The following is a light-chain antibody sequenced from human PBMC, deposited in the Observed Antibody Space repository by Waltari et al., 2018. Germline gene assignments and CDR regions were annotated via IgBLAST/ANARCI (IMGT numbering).Light chain of an antibody. V-gene: IGLV4-69*01. Sequence: QLFLTQSPSASASLGASPPLTCPLPRAHSVTAVAWLPQRPEKGPRYLMKVNSDGSPSKGDEIPDRFSGSSSWAERYLTISNHQSEDEADYYCQTGGHGTWVFGGGTKLTVL. CDR2: VNSDGSP. CDR3: QTGGHGTWV. CDR1: RAHSVTA. J-gene: IGLJ3*02.